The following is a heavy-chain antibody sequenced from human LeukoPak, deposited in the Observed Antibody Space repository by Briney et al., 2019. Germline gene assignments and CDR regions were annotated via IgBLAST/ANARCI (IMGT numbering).Heavy chain of an antibody. CDR3: ARHSRSGSGGYENAFDV. CDR1: GGSISSSSYY. D-gene: IGHD5-12*01. Sequence: PSETLSLTCTGSGGSISSSSYYWDWIRQSPGKGLEWIGNIYSGGSTYYTPSLKSRVTISVDTSKNQSSLKLSSVTAADTAIYFCARHSRSGSGGYENAFDVWGQGTMVTVSS. J-gene: IGHJ3*01. V-gene: IGHV4-39*01. CDR2: IYSGGST.